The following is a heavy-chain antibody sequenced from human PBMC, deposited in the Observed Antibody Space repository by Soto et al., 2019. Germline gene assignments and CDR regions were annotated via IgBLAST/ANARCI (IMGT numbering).Heavy chain of an antibody. V-gene: IGHV5-51*01. Sequence: GESLKISCKGSGYTFSDYWIGWVRQMPGKGLEWMGIMYPGDSDTRYSPSFQGQVTISADKSISTAYLQWSGLKASDTAMYYCARVPPCSNGYNKLDDWGQRTLVTVSS. CDR3: ARVPPCSNGYNKLDD. J-gene: IGHJ4*02. D-gene: IGHD6-19*01. CDR2: MYPGDSDT. CDR1: GYTFSDYW.